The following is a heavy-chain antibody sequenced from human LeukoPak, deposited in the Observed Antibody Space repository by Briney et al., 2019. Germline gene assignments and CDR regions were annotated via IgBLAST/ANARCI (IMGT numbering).Heavy chain of an antibody. D-gene: IGHD4-17*01. V-gene: IGHV1-24*01. J-gene: IGHJ4*02. CDR3: ATLHRDGDYVFFDY. CDR2: FDPEDGET. CDR1: GYTXTELS. Sequence: GASMKVSCKVSGYTXTELSMHWVRQAPGKGLEWMGGFDPEDGETIYAQKFQGRVTMTEDTSTDTAYMELSSLRSEDTAVYYCATLHRDGDYVFFDYWGQGTLVTVSS.